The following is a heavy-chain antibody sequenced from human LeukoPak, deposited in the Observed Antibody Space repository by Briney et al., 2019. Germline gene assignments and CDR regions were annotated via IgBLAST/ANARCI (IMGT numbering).Heavy chain of an antibody. CDR2: ISSSSSYI. Sequence: PGGSLRLSCAASGFTFSSYWMHWVRQAPGKGLEGVSFISSSSSYIYYADSVKGRFTISRDNAKNSLYLQMNSLRAEDTAVYYCARDLRSSGYYAFDYWGQGTLVTVSS. V-gene: IGHV3-21*01. CDR1: GFTFSSYW. D-gene: IGHD3-22*01. J-gene: IGHJ4*02. CDR3: ARDLRSSGYYAFDY.